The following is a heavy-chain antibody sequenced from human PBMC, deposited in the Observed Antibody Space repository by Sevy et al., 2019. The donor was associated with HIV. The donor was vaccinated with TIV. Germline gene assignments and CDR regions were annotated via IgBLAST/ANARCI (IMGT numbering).Heavy chain of an antibody. J-gene: IGHJ4*02. CDR2: ISSSSYTI. D-gene: IGHD6-19*01. Sequence: GGSLRLSCAASGFTFSGYSMNWVRQAPGKGLEWVSYISSSSYTIYYADSVKGRFTISRDNAKNSRYLQMNSLRAEDTAVYYCARAPPYSSGWYGIDYWGQGTLVTVSS. CDR3: ARAPPYSSGWYGIDY. V-gene: IGHV3-48*01. CDR1: GFTFSGYS.